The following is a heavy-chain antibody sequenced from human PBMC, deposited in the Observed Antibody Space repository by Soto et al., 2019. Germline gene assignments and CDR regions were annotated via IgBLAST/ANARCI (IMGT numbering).Heavy chain of an antibody. J-gene: IGHJ6*02. D-gene: IGHD3-3*01. CDR1: GGSISSYY. Sequence: SETLSLTCTVSGGSISSYYWSWIRQPPGKGLEWIGYIYYSGSTNYNPSLKSRVTISVDTSKNQFSLKLSSVTAADTAVYYCARAPHYDFWSGYYGYYYYGMDVWGQGTTVTVSS. CDR2: IYYSGST. V-gene: IGHV4-59*12. CDR3: ARAPHYDFWSGYYGYYYYGMDV.